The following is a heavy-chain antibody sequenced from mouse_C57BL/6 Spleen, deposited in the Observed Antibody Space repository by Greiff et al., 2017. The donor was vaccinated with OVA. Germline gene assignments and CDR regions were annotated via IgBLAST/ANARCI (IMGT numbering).Heavy chain of an antibody. Sequence: EVMLVESGGGLVQPGGSLSLSCAASGFTFTDYYMSWVRQPPGKALEWLGFIRNKANGYTTEYSASVKGRFTISRDNSQSILYLQMNALRAEDSATYYCARYIVASDYFDYWGQGTTLTVSS. CDR1: GFTFTDYY. J-gene: IGHJ2*01. CDR3: ARYIVASDYFDY. CDR2: IRNKANGYTT. D-gene: IGHD1-3*01. V-gene: IGHV7-3*01.